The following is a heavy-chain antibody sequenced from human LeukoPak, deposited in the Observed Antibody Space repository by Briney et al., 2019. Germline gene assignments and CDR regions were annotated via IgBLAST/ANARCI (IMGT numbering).Heavy chain of an antibody. CDR1: GDSISSYY. J-gene: IGHJ6*04. Sequence: SETLSLTCTVSGDSISSYYWSWIRQSAGKGPEWIGRINTSGNTNYNPSLKSRVTMSLGTSKNHFSLNLSSVTVADTAVYYCARDRLGFRVDVWGKGTTVTVSS. V-gene: IGHV4-4*07. CDR2: INTSGNT. D-gene: IGHD3-10*01. CDR3: ARDRLGFRVDV.